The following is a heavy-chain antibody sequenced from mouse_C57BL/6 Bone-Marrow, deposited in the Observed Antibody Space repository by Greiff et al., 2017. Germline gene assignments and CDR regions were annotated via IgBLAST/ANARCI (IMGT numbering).Heavy chain of an antibody. CDR3: AREGDMDTSSMDY. J-gene: IGHJ4*01. Sequence: EVQLVESGAGLVQPGESLKLSCESTEYDFPSHDMSWVRKTPEQRLELVAAINSGGGSTNYPDKMERRVSISRDNTKKTLYLQMSSLRSEDTALYYCAREGDMDTSSMDYWGQGTSVTVSS. CDR1: EYDFPSHD. CDR2: INSGGGST. D-gene: IGHD2-2*01. V-gene: IGHV5-2*01.